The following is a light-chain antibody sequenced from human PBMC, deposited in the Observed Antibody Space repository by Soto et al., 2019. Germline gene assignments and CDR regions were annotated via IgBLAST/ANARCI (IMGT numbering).Light chain of an antibody. J-gene: IGKJ4*01. V-gene: IGKV1-12*01. CDR1: QVINNW. CDR2: TTS. Sequence: DIQMTQSPSSVSASVGDTVTVTCRASQVINNWLAWYQQKPGTVPNLLIYTTSILHSGVPSRFSGSGSGTDFTLTISNLQPEDSATYYCQQSSSFPLTFGGGTKEEIK. CDR3: QQSSSFPLT.